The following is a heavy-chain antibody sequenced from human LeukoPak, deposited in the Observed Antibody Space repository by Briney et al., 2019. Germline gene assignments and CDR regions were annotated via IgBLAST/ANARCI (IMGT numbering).Heavy chain of an antibody. CDR3: ARVSSSSRAFDI. V-gene: IGHV3-13*01. D-gene: IGHD6-13*01. Sequence: GGSLRLSCAASGFTFSSYDMHWVRHATGKGLEWVSAIGTAGDTYYPGSVKGRFTISRGNAKNSLYLQVNSLRAGDTAVYYCARVSSSSRAFDIWGQGTMVTVSS. CDR1: GFTFSSYD. J-gene: IGHJ3*02. CDR2: IGTAGDT.